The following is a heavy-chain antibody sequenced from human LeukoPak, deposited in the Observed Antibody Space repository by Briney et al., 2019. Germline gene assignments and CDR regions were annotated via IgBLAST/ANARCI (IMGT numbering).Heavy chain of an antibody. Sequence: SESLSLTCTVSGGSISSYYWSWIRQPAGQGLEWIGRIYTSGSTNYNPSLKSRVTMSVDTSKNQFSLKLSSVTAADTAVIYCARENSGSYREFDYWGQGTLVTVSS. CDR2: IYTSGST. CDR1: GGSISSYY. V-gene: IGHV4-4*07. CDR3: ARENSGSYREFDY. D-gene: IGHD1-26*01. J-gene: IGHJ4*02.